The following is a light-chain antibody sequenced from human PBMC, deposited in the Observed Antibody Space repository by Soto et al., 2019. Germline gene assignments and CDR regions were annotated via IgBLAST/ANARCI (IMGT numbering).Light chain of an antibody. CDR2: EVS. Sequence: QSALTPPASVSGSPGQSITISCTGTSSDVGVYNYVSWYQQHPGKAPKLMIYEVSNRPSGVSNRFSGSKSGNTASLTISGLQAEDEADYYCSSYTSSSTPYVFGTGTKVTVL. J-gene: IGLJ1*01. CDR3: SSYTSSSTPYV. V-gene: IGLV2-14*01. CDR1: SSDVGVYNY.